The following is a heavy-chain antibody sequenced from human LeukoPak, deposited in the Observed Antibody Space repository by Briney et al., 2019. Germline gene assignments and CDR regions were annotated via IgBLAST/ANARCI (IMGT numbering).Heavy chain of an antibody. CDR3: GRHPDIYPIPPVEY. J-gene: IGHJ4*02. CDR2: IYHSGST. V-gene: IGHV4-38-2*01. CDR1: GHSISSGHY. D-gene: IGHD2-15*01. Sequence: PSETLSLTCAVSGHSISSGHYWGWIRQPPGQGLEWIGTIYHSGSTYYNPSLRSRVTLSVDTSKNQFSLRLSSVTAADTAVYYCGRHPDIYPIPPVEYWGQGTLVTVSS.